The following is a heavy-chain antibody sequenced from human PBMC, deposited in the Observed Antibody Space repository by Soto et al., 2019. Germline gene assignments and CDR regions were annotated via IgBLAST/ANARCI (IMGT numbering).Heavy chain of an antibody. D-gene: IGHD5-12*01. CDR1: GGSFSGYY. CDR3: ARGGRVATINWFDP. V-gene: IGHV4-34*01. J-gene: IGHJ5*02. CDR2: INHSGST. Sequence: PSETLSLTCAVYGGSFSGYYWSWIRQPPGKGLEWIGEINHSGSTKYNPSLKSRVTISVDTSKNQFSLKLSSVTAADTAVYYCARGGRVATINWFDPWGQGTLVTVSS.